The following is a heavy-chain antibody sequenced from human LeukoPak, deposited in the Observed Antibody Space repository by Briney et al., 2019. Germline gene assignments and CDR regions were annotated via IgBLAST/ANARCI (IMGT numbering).Heavy chain of an antibody. CDR2: ILYDGSNK. J-gene: IGHJ4*02. V-gene: IGHV3-33*01. CDR1: GFTFSSYG. Sequence: SGGTLRLSCAASGFTFSSYGMHWVRQAPGKGLEWVAVILYDGSNKYYADSVKGRFTISRDNSKNTLYLQMNSLRAEDTAVYYCARVGYCSSTSCYGIDYWGQGTLVTVSS. D-gene: IGHD2-2*01. CDR3: ARVGYCSSTSCYGIDY.